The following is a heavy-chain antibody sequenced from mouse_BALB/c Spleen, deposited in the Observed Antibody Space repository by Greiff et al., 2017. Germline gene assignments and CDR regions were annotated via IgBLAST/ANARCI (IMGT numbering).Heavy chain of an antibody. CDR1: GYTFTSYW. CDR2: IYPGDGDT. Sequence: VQLQQSGAELARPGASVKLSCKASGYTFTSYWMQWVKQRPGQGLEWIGAIYPGDGDTRYTQKFKGKATLTADKSSSTAYMQLSSLASEDSAVYYCASAYYGNLFDDWGQGTTLTVSS. CDR3: ASAYYGNLFDD. D-gene: IGHD2-10*01. J-gene: IGHJ2*01. V-gene: IGHV1-87*01.